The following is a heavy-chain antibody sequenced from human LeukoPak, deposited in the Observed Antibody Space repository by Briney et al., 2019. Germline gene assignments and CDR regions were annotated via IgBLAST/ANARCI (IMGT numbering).Heavy chain of an antibody. CDR3: ARALCRVTIFGVQKYYYGIDV. CDR2: INPNSGGT. V-gene: IGHV1-2*02. Sequence: SVKVSCKASGYTFTGYYMHWVRQAPGQGLEWMGWINPNSGGTSYAQKVQGRVTMTRDTSISTAYMELSRLRSDDTAVYYWARALCRVTIFGVQKYYYGIDVWGQGTTVTVSS. J-gene: IGHJ6*02. D-gene: IGHD3-3*01. CDR1: GYTFTGYY.